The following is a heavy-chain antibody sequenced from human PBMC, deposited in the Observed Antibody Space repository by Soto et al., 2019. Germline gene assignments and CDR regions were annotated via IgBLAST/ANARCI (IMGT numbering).Heavy chain of an antibody. CDR1: GFTLSNYA. V-gene: IGHV3-23*01. CDR2: ISASGDST. J-gene: IGHJ4*02. CDR3: AKGGSLTGYLTYDY. D-gene: IGHD3-9*01. Sequence: EVQLLESGGGLVQPGGSLRLSCATSGFTLSNYAMNWVRQSPGKGLEWVSSISASGDSTYYPESVKGRFTVSRDNSKNTLYLQIDSLRAEDTAVYYCAKGGSLTGYLTYDYWGQGALVTVSS.